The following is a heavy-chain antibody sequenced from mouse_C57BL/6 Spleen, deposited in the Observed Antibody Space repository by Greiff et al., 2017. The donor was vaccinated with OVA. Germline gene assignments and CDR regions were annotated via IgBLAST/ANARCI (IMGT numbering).Heavy chain of an antibody. V-gene: IGHV2-3*01. CDR2: IWGDGST. J-gene: IGHJ3*01. CDR1: GFSLTSYG. D-gene: IGHD2-3*01. Sequence: VQLQESGPGLVAPSQSLSITCTVSGFSLTSYGVSWVRQPPGKGLEWLGVIWGDGSTNYHSALISRLSISKDNSKSHVVSKLNSLQTEDTATYYSAKNPISDGYYMAYWGQGTLVTVSA. CDR3: AKNPISDGYYMAY.